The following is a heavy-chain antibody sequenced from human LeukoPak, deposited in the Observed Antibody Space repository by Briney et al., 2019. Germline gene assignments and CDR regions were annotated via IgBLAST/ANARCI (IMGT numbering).Heavy chain of an antibody. J-gene: IGHJ4*02. Sequence: GGSLRLSCAASGFRFSDYSITWVRQAPGKGLEWVSYISSGNNIYYAESVKGRFTISRDNSKNTLYLQMNSLRAEDTAVYYCAKESLHFDWSSTDWGQGTLVTVSS. CDR2: ISSGNNI. V-gene: IGHV3-48*01. CDR3: AKESLHFDWSSTD. D-gene: IGHD3-9*01. CDR1: GFRFSDYS.